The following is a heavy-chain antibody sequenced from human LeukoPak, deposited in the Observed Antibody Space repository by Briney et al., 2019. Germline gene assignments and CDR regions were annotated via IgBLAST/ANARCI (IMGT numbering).Heavy chain of an antibody. CDR2: ISAYNGNT. CDR3: AREGSGWYPHNWFDP. CDR1: GYTFTSYG. D-gene: IGHD6-19*01. V-gene: IGHV1-18*01. J-gene: IGHJ5*02. Sequence: ASVKVSCKASGYTFTSYGISWVRQAPGQGLEWMGWISAYNGNTNYAQELQGRVTMTTDTSTSTAYMELRSLRSDDTAVYYCAREGSGWYPHNWFDPWGQGTLVTVSS.